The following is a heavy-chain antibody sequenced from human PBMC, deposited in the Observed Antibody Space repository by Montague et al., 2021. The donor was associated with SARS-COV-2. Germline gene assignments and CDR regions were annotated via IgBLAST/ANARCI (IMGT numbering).Heavy chain of an antibody. Sequence: SETLSLTCTVSGGSISSSSYYWGWIRQPPGKGLEWIGSIYYSGSTYYNPSLKSRVTISVDTSKNQFSLKLSSVTAADTAVYYCAGSPPGIAAAGTVAAFDLWGQGTMVTVSS. CDR3: AGSPPGIAAAGTVAAFDL. CDR2: IYYSGST. D-gene: IGHD6-13*01. CDR1: GGSISSSSYY. V-gene: IGHV4-39*01. J-gene: IGHJ3*01.